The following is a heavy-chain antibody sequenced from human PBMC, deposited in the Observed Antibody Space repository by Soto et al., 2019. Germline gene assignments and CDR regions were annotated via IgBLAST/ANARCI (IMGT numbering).Heavy chain of an antibody. CDR1: GYTVTSYG. CDR2: ISAHNGNT. D-gene: IGHD1-1*01. V-gene: IGHV1-18*01. Sequence: QVHLVQSGAEVKKHGASVKVSCKASGYTVTSYGITWVRQAPGQGLEWMGWISAHNGNTDYAQKLQGRVIVTRDTSTSTAYMELRSLRSDDTAVYYCARGRYGDYWGQGALVTVSS. J-gene: IGHJ4*02. CDR3: ARGRYGDY.